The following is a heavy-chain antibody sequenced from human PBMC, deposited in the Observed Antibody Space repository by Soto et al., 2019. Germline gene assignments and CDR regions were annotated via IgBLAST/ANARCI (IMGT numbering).Heavy chain of an antibody. Sequence: EVQLAESGGGLGQPGGSLRLSCAASGFTFSSYEMNWVRQAPGKGLEWLSYISTSGSSKYYADSVKGRFTISRDNAKNSRYVQMNSLRAEDTAVYYCARVRDGYRGYFDSWGQGTLVTVSS. CDR2: ISTSGSSK. J-gene: IGHJ4*02. D-gene: IGHD5-18*01. CDR1: GFTFSSYE. V-gene: IGHV3-48*03. CDR3: ARVRDGYRGYFDS.